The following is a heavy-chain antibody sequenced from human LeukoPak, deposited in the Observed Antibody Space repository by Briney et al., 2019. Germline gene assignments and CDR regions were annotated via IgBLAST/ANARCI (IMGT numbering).Heavy chain of an antibody. V-gene: IGHV4-61*03. CDR3: ARVSSSFNYAYYYYMDV. D-gene: IGHD6-13*01. CDR2: VHDSGRT. CDR1: GGSISSSSYY. J-gene: IGHJ6*03. Sequence: SETLSLTCTVSGGSISSSSYYWGWIRQPPGKGLEWIGYVHDSGRTNYNPSLKSRVTISVDTSKNHFSLRVSSVTAADTAVYYCARVSSSFNYAYYYYMDVWGKGTTVTISS.